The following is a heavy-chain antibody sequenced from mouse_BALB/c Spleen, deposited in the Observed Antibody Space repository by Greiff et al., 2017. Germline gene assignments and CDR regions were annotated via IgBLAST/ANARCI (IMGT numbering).Heavy chain of an antibody. CDR1: GFTFSSFG. CDR3: ARSDPYWYFDV. CDR2: ISSGSSTI. Sequence: EVQLQESGGGLVQPGGSRKLSCAASGFTFSSFGMHWVRQAPEKGLEWVAYISSGSSTIYYADTVKGRFTISRDNPKNTLFLQMTSLRSEDTAMYYCARSDPYWYFDVWGAGTTVTVSS. J-gene: IGHJ1*01. V-gene: IGHV5-17*02.